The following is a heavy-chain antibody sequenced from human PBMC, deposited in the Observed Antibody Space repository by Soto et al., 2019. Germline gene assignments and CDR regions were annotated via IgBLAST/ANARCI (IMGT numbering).Heavy chain of an antibody. V-gene: IGHV4-59*01. J-gene: IGHJ4*02. D-gene: IGHD3-16*02. Sequence: SETLSLTCTVSGGSISSSYWSWIRQPPGKGLEWIGYIYDIGSPYYNSSLNRRVTISVDTSNNQFSLKLSSVTAADTAVYFCARDDEGGSDRDLGYWGQGTLVTVSS. CDR3: ARDDEGGSDRDLGY. CDR1: GGSISSSY. CDR2: IYDIGSP.